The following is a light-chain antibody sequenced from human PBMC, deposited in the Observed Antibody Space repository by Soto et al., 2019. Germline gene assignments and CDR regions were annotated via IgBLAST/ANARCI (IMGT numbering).Light chain of an antibody. Sequence: QPVLTQSPSASASLGASVNLTCTLTTGHSRFSIAWHQQQPEKGPRFLMRLNSDGSHSKGDGIPDRFSGSSSGSERYLIISSLQSDDEADYYCQTWGRGIVVFGGGTKLTVL. CDR2: LNSDGSH. V-gene: IGLV4-69*02. CDR3: QTWGRGIVV. CDR1: TGHSRFS. J-gene: IGLJ3*02.